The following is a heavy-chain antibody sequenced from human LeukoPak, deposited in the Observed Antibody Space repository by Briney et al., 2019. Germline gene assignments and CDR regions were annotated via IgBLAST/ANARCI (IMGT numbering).Heavy chain of an antibody. CDR2: INPNSGGT. D-gene: IGHD2-2*02. V-gene: IGHV1-2*02. CDR1: GYTFTGYY. Sequence: ASVKVSCKASGYTFTGYYMHWVRQAPGQGLEWMGWINPNSGGTNYAQKLQGRVTMTTDTSTSTAYMELRSLRSDDTAVYYCGLYCSSTSCYRGVDYWGQGTLVTVSS. CDR3: GLYCSSTSCYRGVDY. J-gene: IGHJ4*02.